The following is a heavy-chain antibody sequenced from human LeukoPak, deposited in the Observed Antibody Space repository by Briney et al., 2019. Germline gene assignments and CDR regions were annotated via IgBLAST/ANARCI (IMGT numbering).Heavy chain of an antibody. V-gene: IGHV3-23*01. CDR2: ISGSGGST. J-gene: IGHJ3*02. Sequence: RPGGSLRLSCAASGFTFSSYAMSWVRQAPGKGLEWVSAISGSGGSTYYADSVKGRFTISRDNSKNTLYLQMNSLRAEDTAVYYCAKAKAEYSGYDFDAFDIWGQGTMVTVSS. CDR3: AKAKAEYSGYDFDAFDI. D-gene: IGHD5-12*01. CDR1: GFTFSSYA.